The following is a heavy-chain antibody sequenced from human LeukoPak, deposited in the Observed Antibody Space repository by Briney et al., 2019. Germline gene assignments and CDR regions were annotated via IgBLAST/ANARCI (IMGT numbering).Heavy chain of an antibody. D-gene: IGHD6-13*01. Sequence: GGSLRLSCAASGFTFDDYAMHWVRQAPGKGLEWVSGISWNSGSIGYADSVKGRFTISRDNAKNSLYLQMNSLRAEDTALYYCAKDYGLYSSSWSSDYYYGMDVWGQGTTVTVSS. CDR2: ISWNSGSI. CDR3: AKDYGLYSSSWSSDYYYGMDV. CDR1: GFTFDDYA. V-gene: IGHV3-9*01. J-gene: IGHJ6*02.